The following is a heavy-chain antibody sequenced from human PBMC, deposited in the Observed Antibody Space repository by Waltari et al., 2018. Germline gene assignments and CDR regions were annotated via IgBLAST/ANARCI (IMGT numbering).Heavy chain of an antibody. CDR1: GYTFTSYA. Sequence: QVQLVQSGSELKKPGASVKVSCKASGYTFTSYAMNWVRQAPGQGLEWMGLINTNTGNPTYAQGLTGRCVFSLDTSVSTAYLQISSLKAEDTAVYYCAARILSLGAVGFDPWGQGTLVTVSS. V-gene: IGHV7-4-1*02. CDR3: AARILSLGAVGFDP. CDR2: INTNTGNP. D-gene: IGHD2-15*01. J-gene: IGHJ5*02.